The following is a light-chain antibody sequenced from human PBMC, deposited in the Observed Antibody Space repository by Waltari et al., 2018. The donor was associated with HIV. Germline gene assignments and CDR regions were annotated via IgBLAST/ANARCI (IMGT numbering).Light chain of an antibody. CDR3: MQALHSPALT. CDR2: DAS. J-gene: IGKJ4*01. CDR1: QSVSRF. Sequence: EIVLTQSPATLSLSPGERATLSCRASQSVSRFLAWYQLKPGQAPRLLIYDASNRATGVPARFSGSGSGTDFTLTISTLEPEDFAVYYCMQALHSPALTFGGGTKVEIK. V-gene: IGKV3-11*01.